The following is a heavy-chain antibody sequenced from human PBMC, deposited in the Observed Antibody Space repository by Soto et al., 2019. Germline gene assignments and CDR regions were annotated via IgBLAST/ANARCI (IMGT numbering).Heavy chain of an antibody. CDR2: LSGSGVNA. CDR3: AKPLQVY. V-gene: IGHV3-23*01. Sequence: EVQLLESGGGLVQPGGSLRLSCAASGFTFSSYAMTWVRQAPGKGLEYVSTLSGSGVNAYYADSVKGRFTISRDNSKNTLYLHMNSLRVEDTAIYYCAKPLQVYWGQGTQVTVSS. CDR1: GFTFSSYA. J-gene: IGHJ4*02.